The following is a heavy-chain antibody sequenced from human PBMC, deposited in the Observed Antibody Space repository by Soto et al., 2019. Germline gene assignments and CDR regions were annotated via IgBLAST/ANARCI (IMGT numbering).Heavy chain of an antibody. CDR3: ASGRGSGWLYFDY. Sequence: GGSLRLSCAASGVTFISYWMHWVRQAPGKGLVWVSRINSDGSSTSYADSVKGRFTISRDNAKNTLYLQMNSLRAEDTAVYYCASGRGSGWLYFDYWGQGTLVTVSS. CDR1: GVTFISYW. J-gene: IGHJ4*02. V-gene: IGHV3-74*01. D-gene: IGHD6-19*01. CDR2: INSDGSST.